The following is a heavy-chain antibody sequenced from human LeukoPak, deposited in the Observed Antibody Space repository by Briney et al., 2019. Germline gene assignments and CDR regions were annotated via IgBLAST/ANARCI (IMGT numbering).Heavy chain of an antibody. Sequence: SVKVSCKASGGTFSSYAISWARQAPGQGLEWMGGIIPIFGTANYAQKFQGRVTITADESTSTAYMELSSLRSEDTAVYYCASARGYCSSTSCYARYSGSYFDYWGQGTLVTVSS. D-gene: IGHD2-2*01. CDR2: IIPIFGTA. CDR3: ASARGYCSSTSCYARYSGSYFDY. V-gene: IGHV1-69*13. CDR1: GGTFSSYA. J-gene: IGHJ4*02.